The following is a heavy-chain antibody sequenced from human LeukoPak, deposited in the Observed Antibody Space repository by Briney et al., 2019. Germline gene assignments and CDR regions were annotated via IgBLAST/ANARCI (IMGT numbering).Heavy chain of an antibody. CDR2: IYSGGST. CDR3: ARAESLHRWSGEWDYYYYMDV. V-gene: IGHV3-53*01. Sequence: GGSLRLSCAASGFTVSSNYMSWVRQAPGKGLEWVSVIYSGGSTYYADSVKGRFTISRDNPKNTLYLQMNSLRAEDTAVYYCARAESLHRWSGEWDYYYYMDVWGKGTTVTVSS. CDR1: GFTVSSNY. J-gene: IGHJ6*03. D-gene: IGHD3-10*01.